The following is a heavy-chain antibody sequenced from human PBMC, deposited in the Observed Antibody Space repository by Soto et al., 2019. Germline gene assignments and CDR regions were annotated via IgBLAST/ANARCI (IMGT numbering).Heavy chain of an antibody. Sequence: QVQLVQSGAEVKKPGSSVKVSCKASGGTFSSYTISWVRQAPGQGLEWMGRIIPILGIANYAQKFQGRVTITADKSTSTAYMELSSLRSEDTAVYYCATSARYPRDYEGDYWGQGTLVTVSS. J-gene: IGHJ4*02. CDR2: IIPILGIA. V-gene: IGHV1-69*02. CDR1: GGTFSSYT. CDR3: ATSARYPRDYEGDY. D-gene: IGHD4-17*01.